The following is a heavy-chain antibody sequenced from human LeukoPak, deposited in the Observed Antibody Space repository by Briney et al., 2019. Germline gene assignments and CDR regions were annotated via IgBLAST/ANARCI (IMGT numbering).Heavy chain of an antibody. J-gene: IGHJ4*02. Sequence: GESLKISCKGSGYTFTSYWIDWVRQMPGKGLEWMGIIYPGDSDTRYRPSFQGQVTISADKSISTAYLQWSSLKASDTAMYYCARIGGGYGSRVSFDYWGQGTLVTVSS. CDR3: ARIGGGYGSRVSFDY. CDR2: IYPGDSDT. CDR1: GYTFTSYW. D-gene: IGHD5-12*01. V-gene: IGHV5-51*01.